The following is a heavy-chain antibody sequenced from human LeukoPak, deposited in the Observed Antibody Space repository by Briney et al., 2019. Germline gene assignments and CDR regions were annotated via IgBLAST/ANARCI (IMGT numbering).Heavy chain of an antibody. CDR2: IWYGGSNK. V-gene: IGHV3-30*18. Sequence: PGRSLRLSCAASGFTFSSYGMHWVRQAPGKGLEWVAVIWYGGSNKYYADSVKGRFTISRDNSKNTLYLQMNSLRAEDTAVYYCAKDKGPGEYSSLNYFDYWGQGTLVTVSS. J-gene: IGHJ4*02. CDR3: AKDKGPGEYSSLNYFDY. CDR1: GFTFSSYG. D-gene: IGHD6-6*01.